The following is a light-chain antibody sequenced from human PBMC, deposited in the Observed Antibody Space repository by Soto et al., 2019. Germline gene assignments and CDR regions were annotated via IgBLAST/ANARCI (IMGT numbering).Light chain of an antibody. CDR1: QSLLYSSNNKNY. CDR2: WAS. J-gene: IGKJ4*01. Sequence: DIVMTQSPDSLAVSLGERATINCKSSQSLLYSSNNKNYLTGYQHKPGQPAKLLIYWASTRKYGVPDRFSGSGSGTDLTLTISSLQAEDVAVYYCQQYYSIPPTFGGGTKVDI. CDR3: QQYYSIPPT. V-gene: IGKV4-1*01.